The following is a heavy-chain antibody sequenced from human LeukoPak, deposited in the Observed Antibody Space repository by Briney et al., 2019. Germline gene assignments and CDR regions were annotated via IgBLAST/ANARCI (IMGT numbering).Heavy chain of an antibody. Sequence: GGSLRLSCAASGFTFSSYAMHWVRQAPGKGLEWVAVISYDGSSKYYADSVKGRFTISRDNSKNTLYLQMNSLRAEDTAVYYCARSSPGDIVVVPTIWGQGTMVTVSS. V-gene: IGHV3-30-3*01. D-gene: IGHD2-2*01. CDR1: GFTFSSYA. J-gene: IGHJ3*02. CDR3: ARSSPGDIVVVPTI. CDR2: ISYDGSSK.